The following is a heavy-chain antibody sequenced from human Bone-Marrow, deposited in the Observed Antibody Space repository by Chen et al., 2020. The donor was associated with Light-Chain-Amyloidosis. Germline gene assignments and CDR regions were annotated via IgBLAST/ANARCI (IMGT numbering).Heavy chain of an antibody. J-gene: IGHJ6*03. D-gene: IGHD6-13*01. CDR1: GFTFSSYW. V-gene: IGHV3-74*01. CDR2: INSDGSST. Sequence: EVQLVESGGGLVQPGGSLRPSCAASGFTFSSYWMHWVRQAPGKGLVWVSRINSDGSSTSYADSVKGRFTISRDNAENTLYLQMNSLRAEDTAVYYCAREVAGGRYYYYYYMDVWGKGTTVTVSS. CDR3: AREVAGGRYYYYYYMDV.